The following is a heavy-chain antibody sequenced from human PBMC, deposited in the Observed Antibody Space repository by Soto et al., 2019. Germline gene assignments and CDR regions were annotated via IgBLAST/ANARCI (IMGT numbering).Heavy chain of an antibody. Sequence: GESLKISCAASGFTFSESVMSWVRRAPGEGLEWVSAIGGAGRSTYYADSVKGRFTISRDNSKSTVYMQMNSLRPEDTAAYYCVKGSGSVRPYYFDSWGQGTLVTVSS. CDR2: IGGAGRST. CDR1: GFTFSESV. V-gene: IGHV3-23*01. J-gene: IGHJ4*02. D-gene: IGHD2-15*01. CDR3: VKGSGSVRPYYFDS.